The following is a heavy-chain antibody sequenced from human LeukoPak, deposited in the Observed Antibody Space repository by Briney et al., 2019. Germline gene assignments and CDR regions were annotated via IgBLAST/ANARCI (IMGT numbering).Heavy chain of an antibody. CDR2: SYPGGST. Sequence: PSETLSLTCSVSGGAISSCYCSWIGQPAGKGLEWIGRSYPGGSTNYNPSLKSRVTMSVDTSKNPFSLKLRSVTAADTAVYYCVRDRPYSGSYQGPFDYWGQGTLVTVSS. CDR3: VRDRPYSGSYQGPFDY. J-gene: IGHJ4*02. D-gene: IGHD1-26*01. V-gene: IGHV4-4*07. CDR1: GGAISSCY.